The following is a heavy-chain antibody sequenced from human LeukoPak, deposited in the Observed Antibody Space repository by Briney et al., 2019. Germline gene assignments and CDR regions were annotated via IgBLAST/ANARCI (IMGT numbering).Heavy chain of an antibody. CDR1: GYTFTGYY. Sequence: PVASVKVSCKASGYTFTGYYIHWVRQAPGQGLEWMGWVNPNSSGTNYAQHFQGRVTMTRDTSISTAYMELSRLGSDDTAVYYCARAGYYDSSGYYHPFDYWGQGVLVTVSS. J-gene: IGHJ4*02. CDR3: ARAGYYDSSGYYHPFDY. V-gene: IGHV1-2*02. CDR2: VNPNSSGT. D-gene: IGHD3-22*01.